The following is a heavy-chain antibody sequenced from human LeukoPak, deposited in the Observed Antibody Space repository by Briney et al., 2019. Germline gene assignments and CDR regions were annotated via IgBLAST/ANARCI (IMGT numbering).Heavy chain of an antibody. CDR1: GFTFSGYS. V-gene: IGHV3-21*01. CDR3: ARREVTEGIDY. CDR2: ISSSSSYI. D-gene: IGHD2-21*02. Sequence: GGSLRLSCAASGFTFSGYSMNWVRQAPGKGLEWVSSISSSSSYIHYADSVKGRFTISRDNAKNSLYLQMNSLRAEDTAVYYCARREVTEGIDYWGQGTLVTVSS. J-gene: IGHJ4*02.